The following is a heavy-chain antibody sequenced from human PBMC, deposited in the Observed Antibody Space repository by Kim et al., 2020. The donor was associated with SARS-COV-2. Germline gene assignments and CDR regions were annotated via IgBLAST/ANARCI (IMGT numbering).Heavy chain of an antibody. CDR1: GFTFSSYA. CDR2: ISYDGSNE. V-gene: IGHV3-30-3*01. D-gene: IGHD1-26*01. CDR3: ARARGGSYYYGMGV. Sequence: GGSLRLSCAASGFTFSSYAMHWVRQAPGKGLEWVAVISYDGSNEYYADSVKGRFTISRDNAKNTLYLQMNSLRAEDTAVYYCARARGGSYYYGMGVWGQGTTVTVSS. J-gene: IGHJ6*02.